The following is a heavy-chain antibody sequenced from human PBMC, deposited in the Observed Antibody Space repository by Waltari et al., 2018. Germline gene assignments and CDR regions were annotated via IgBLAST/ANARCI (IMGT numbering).Heavy chain of an antibody. CDR1: GGSISSSS. CDR2: IYYSGST. D-gene: IGHD1-26*01. J-gene: IGHJ6*02. CDR3: ARDRFFVGATTYYYGMDV. Sequence: QVQLQESGPGLVKPSETLSLTCTVSGGSISSSSWSWIRQPPGKGLEWIGYIYYSGSTNYNPSLKSRVTISVDTSKNQFSLKLSSVTAADTAVYYCARDRFFVGATTYYYGMDVWGQGTTVTVSS. V-gene: IGHV4-59*01.